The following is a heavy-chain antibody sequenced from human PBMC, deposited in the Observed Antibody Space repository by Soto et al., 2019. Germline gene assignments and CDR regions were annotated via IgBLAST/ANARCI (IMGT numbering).Heavy chain of an antibody. Sequence: PGGSLRLSCAASGFTFSSYSMNWVRQAPGKGLEWVSSISSSSSYIYYADSVKGRFTISRDNAKNSLYLQMNSLRAEDRAVYYCAREGVAALGYDFDIWGQGTMVTVSS. CDR3: AREGVAALGYDFDI. V-gene: IGHV3-21*01. J-gene: IGHJ3*02. CDR1: GFTFSSYS. D-gene: IGHD6-6*01. CDR2: ISSSSSYI.